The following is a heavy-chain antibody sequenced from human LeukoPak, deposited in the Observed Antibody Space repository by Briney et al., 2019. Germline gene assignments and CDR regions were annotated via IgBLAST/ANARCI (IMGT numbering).Heavy chain of an antibody. J-gene: IGHJ6*04. CDR3: AREVTMVRGVIISSYGMDV. Sequence: GGSLRLSCAASGFTFSSYEMNWVRQAPGKGLEWVSYIRSSGSTIYYADSVKGRFTISRDNTKNSLYLQMNSLRAEDTAVYYCAREVTMVRGVIISSYGMDVWGKGTTVTVSS. CDR1: GFTFSSYE. D-gene: IGHD3-10*01. CDR2: IRSSGSTI. V-gene: IGHV3-48*03.